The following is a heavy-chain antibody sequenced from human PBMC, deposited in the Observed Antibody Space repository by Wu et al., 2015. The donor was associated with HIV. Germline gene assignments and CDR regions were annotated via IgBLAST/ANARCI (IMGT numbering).Heavy chain of an antibody. Sequence: QVQLVQSGAEVKKPGSSVKVSCKAFGGTFRSYTITWVRQAPGQGFEWMGGIIPIFGTANYAQKFQGRVTITTDESTSTAYMELSSLRSEDTAVYYCARGIRQLVHPFDYWGQGTLVTVSS. CDR2: IIPIFGTA. CDR1: GGTFRSYT. J-gene: IGHJ4*02. V-gene: IGHV1-69*05. D-gene: IGHD6-13*01. CDR3: ARGIRQLVHPFDY.